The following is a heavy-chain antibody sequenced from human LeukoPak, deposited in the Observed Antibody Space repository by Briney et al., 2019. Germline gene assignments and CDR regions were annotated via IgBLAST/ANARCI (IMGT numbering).Heavy chain of an antibody. CDR1: GGSISSYY. CDR3: ARHRASKRPIGLAFIIAAAGISYAFDI. V-gene: IGHV4-59*08. CDR2: IYYSGST. Sequence: SETLSLTCTVSGGSISSYYWSWIRQPPGKGLEWIGYIYYSGSTNYNPSLKSRVTISVDTSKNQFSLKLSSVTAADTAVYYCARHRASKRPIGLAFIIAAAGISYAFDIWGQGTMVTVSS. J-gene: IGHJ3*02. D-gene: IGHD6-13*01.